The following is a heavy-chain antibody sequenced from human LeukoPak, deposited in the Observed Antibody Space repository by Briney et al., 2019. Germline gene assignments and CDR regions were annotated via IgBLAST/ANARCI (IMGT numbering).Heavy chain of an antibody. CDR1: GFTFSSYS. J-gene: IGHJ3*02. D-gene: IGHD2-2*02. V-gene: IGHV3-21*01. CDR2: ISSRISYI. CDR3: ARSSRHCSSTSCYNDAFDI. Sequence: GGSLRLSCAASGFTFSSYSMNWARQAPGRGREWVSSISSRISYIYYADSVKGRFTISRDNAKNSLYLQMNSLRAEDTAVYYCARSSRHCSSTSCYNDAFDIWGQGTMVTVSS.